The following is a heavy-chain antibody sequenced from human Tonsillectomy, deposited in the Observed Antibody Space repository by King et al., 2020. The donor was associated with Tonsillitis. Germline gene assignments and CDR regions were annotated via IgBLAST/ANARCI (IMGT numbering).Heavy chain of an antibody. CDR1: GFNFDSHA. CDR2: VSGRGDST. D-gene: IGHD3-10*01. V-gene: IGHV3-23*04. J-gene: IGHJ2*01. Sequence: VQLVESGGGLVQPGGSLKLSCAASGFNFDSHAMAWVRQAPGKGLEWVSTVSGRGDSTYYAVSVKGRFSISRDNSKNILYLQMNSLRAEDTAVYFCAKVSRKVRAVFDWYFDLWGRGTLVTVSS. CDR3: AKVSRKVRAVFDWYFDL.